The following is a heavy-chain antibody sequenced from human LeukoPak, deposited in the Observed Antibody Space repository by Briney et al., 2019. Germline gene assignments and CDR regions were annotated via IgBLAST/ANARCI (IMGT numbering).Heavy chain of an antibody. CDR2: INPYNGNT. CDR3: ARVNYDFWSGYWGEIGP. V-gene: IGHV1-18*01. J-gene: IGHJ5*02. D-gene: IGHD3-3*01. CDR1: SYTFNSYG. Sequence: ASVKVSCKASSYTFNSYGISWVRQAPGQGLEWMGWINPYNGNTNYAQKLQGRVTMTTDTSTSTAYMELRSLRSDDTAVYYCARVNYDFWSGYWGEIGPWGQGTLVTVSS.